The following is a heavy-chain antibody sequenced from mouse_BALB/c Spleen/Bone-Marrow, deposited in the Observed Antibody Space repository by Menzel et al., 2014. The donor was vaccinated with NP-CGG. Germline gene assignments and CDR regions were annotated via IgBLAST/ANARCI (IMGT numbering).Heavy chain of an antibody. D-gene: IGHD2-4*01. CDR2: INPGSGGA. CDR1: GYAFTNYW. J-gene: IGHJ3*01. Sequence: VQRVESGAELVRPGTSVKVSCKASGYAFTNYWIEWVKQRPGQGLEWIGVINPGSGGANYNEEFKGKATLTADKSSSTAYMQLYSLTSDDSAVYFCARDGRITTEGFAYWGQGTLVTVSA. CDR3: ARDGRITTEGFAY. V-gene: IGHV1-54*01.